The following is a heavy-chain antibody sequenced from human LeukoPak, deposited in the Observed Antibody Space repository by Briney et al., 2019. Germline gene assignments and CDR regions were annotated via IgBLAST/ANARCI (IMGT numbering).Heavy chain of an antibody. V-gene: IGHV4-59*08. D-gene: IGHD5-18*01. Sequence: SETLSLTCTVSGGSISSYYWSWIRQPPGKGLEWIGYIYYSGSTNYNPSLKSRVTISVDTSKNQFSLKLSSVTAADTAVYYCARGGGYSYGYGDYWGQGTLVTVSS. CDR1: GGSISSYY. CDR3: ARGGGYSYGYGDY. CDR2: IYYSGST. J-gene: IGHJ4*02.